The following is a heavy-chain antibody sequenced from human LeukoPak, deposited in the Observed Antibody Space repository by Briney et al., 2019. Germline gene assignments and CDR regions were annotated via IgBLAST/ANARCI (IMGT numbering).Heavy chain of an antibody. Sequence: SETLSLTCIVSGGSISGYYWSWIRQPAGKGLEWIGHMDTSGHTNYNSSLMSRVTISVDTSKNQFSLRLTSVTAADTAVYYCARHWSHSVAQFGRSYWFDPWGQGTLVTVSS. CDR2: MDTSGHT. D-gene: IGHD2-15*01. V-gene: IGHV4-4*07. J-gene: IGHJ5*02. CDR1: GGSISGYY. CDR3: ARHWSHSVAQFGRSYWFDP.